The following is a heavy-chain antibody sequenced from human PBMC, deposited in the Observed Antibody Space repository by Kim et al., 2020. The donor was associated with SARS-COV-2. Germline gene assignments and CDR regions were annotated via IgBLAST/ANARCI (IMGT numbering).Heavy chain of an antibody. CDR1: GGSISSGSYY. Sequence: SETLSLTCTVSGGSISSGSYYWSWIRQPAGKGLEWIGRIYTSGSTNYNPSLKSRVTISVDTSKNQFSLKLSSVTAADTAVYYCARGYTRGELLDYWGQGTLVTVSS. J-gene: IGHJ4*02. CDR3: ARGYTRGELLDY. V-gene: IGHV4-61*02. D-gene: IGHD3-10*01. CDR2: IYTSGST.